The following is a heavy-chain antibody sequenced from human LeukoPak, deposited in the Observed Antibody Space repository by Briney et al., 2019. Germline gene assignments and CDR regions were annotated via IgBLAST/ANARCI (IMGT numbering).Heavy chain of an antibody. CDR3: AREITGGAFDI. CDR2: MSSSGSNI. D-gene: IGHD4-23*01. J-gene: IGHJ3*02. V-gene: IGHV3-48*03. CDR1: GFSLSGYE. Sequence: GGSLRLSCALSGFSLSGYEMSWVRQAPGKGLEWISYMSSSGSNIYYADSVKGRFTVSRDKAKNSLFLQMISLRVGDTAVYYCAREITGGAFDIWGQGTMVTVSS.